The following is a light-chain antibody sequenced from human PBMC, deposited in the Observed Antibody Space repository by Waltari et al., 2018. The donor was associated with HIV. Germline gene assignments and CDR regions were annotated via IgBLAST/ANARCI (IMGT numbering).Light chain of an antibody. CDR3: QQSYSTPLAT. CDR1: HSISNY. Sequence: DIQMTQSPSSLSASVGDRVTITCRASHSISNYLNWYLRKPGKAPKLLIYAASSLQSGVPSRFSGNGSGTDFTLTISSLQPEDFATYYCQQSYSTPLATFGQGTKLEIK. J-gene: IGKJ2*01. CDR2: AAS. V-gene: IGKV1-39*01.